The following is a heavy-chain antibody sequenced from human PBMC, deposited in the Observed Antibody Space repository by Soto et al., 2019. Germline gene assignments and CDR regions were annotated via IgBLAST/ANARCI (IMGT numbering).Heavy chain of an antibody. CDR1: GFTFSSSG. Sequence: QVQLVESGGGVVQPGRSLRLSCAASGFTFSSSGMHGVRQAPGKGLEWVAVISRDGNVQYYAESVKGRFTISRDNSKNTLYLQMDSLGPEDTAAYYCTGEVASGNWGQGTLVTVSS. J-gene: IGHJ4*02. D-gene: IGHD2-8*02. V-gene: IGHV3-30*03. CDR2: ISRDGNVQ. CDR3: TGEVASGN.